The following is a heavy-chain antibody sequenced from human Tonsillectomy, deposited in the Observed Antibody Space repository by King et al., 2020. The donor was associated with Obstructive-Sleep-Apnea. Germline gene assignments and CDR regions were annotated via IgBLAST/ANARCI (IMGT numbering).Heavy chain of an antibody. D-gene: IGHD1-26*01. J-gene: IGHJ6*02. Sequence: QLQESGPGLVKPSQTLSLTCIVSGGSINSGDYYWTWIRQPPGKGLEWIGHIYYSGSTYYNPSLKSRVTISVDTSKNQFSLKVNPVTAADTAVYYCARDRAPEAAEAELMWEDYGMDVWGQGTTVSVSS. CDR3: ARDRAPEAAEAELMWEDYGMDV. CDR1: GGSINSGDYY. V-gene: IGHV4-30-4*01. CDR2: IYYSGST.